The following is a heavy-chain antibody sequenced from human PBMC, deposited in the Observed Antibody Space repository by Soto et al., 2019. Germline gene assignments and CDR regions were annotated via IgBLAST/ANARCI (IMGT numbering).Heavy chain of an antibody. Sequence: SETLSLTCTVSGGSISSSSYYWGWIRQPPGKGLEWIGSIYYSGSTYYNPSLKSRVTISVDTSKNQFALKLRSVTAADTAVYYCASQSPSYYYGSGSYYNPINYYYYGMDVWGQGTTVTVSS. CDR2: IYYSGST. J-gene: IGHJ6*02. CDR1: GGSISSSSYY. V-gene: IGHV4-39*01. CDR3: ASQSPSYYYGSGSYYNPINYYYYGMDV. D-gene: IGHD3-10*01.